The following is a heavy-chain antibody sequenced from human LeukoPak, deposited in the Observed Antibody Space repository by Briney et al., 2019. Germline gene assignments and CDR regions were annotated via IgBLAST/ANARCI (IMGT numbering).Heavy chain of an antibody. Sequence: GGSLRLSCAASGFTFSSYWMSWVRQAPGKGLEWVANIKQDGSEKYYADSVKGRFTISRDNSKNTLYLQMNSLRAEDTAVYYCAKPLSYTVAFDIWGQGTMVTVSS. V-gene: IGHV3-7*01. CDR1: GFTFSSYW. CDR3: AKPLSYTVAFDI. CDR2: IKQDGSEK. J-gene: IGHJ3*02. D-gene: IGHD4-11*01.